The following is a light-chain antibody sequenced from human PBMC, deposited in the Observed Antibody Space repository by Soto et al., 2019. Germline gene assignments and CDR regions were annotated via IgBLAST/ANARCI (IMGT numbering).Light chain of an antibody. CDR2: GAS. CDR1: ESVSAN. V-gene: IGKV3-15*01. J-gene: IGKJ1*01. CDR3: QQYNNWPRT. Sequence: EIVMTQSPATLSVSPGDRATLSCRASESVSANLAWYQQKPGQAPSLLIIGASTRATGIPARFRGSGSGTEFTLTISSLQSEDFAVYYCQQYNNWPRTFGQGTKVETK.